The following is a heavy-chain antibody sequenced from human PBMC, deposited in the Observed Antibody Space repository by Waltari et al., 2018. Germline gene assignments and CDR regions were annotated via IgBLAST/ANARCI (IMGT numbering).Heavy chain of an antibody. CDR2: INSGGST. V-gene: IGHV3-23*03. Sequence: EVQLLESGGGLVQPGGSLRLSCAASGFTFSSYAMSWVRQAPGKGLEWVSVINSGGSTYDADSVKGRFTISRDNSKNTLYLQMNSLRAEDTAVYYCAKGTVAQQFVFDYWGQGTLVTVSS. D-gene: IGHD6-6*01. CDR1: GFTFSSYA. J-gene: IGHJ4*02. CDR3: AKGTVAQQFVFDY.